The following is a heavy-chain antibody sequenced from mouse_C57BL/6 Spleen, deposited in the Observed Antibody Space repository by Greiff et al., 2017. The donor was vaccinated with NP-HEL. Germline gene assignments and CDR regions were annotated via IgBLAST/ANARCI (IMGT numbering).Heavy chain of an antibody. J-gene: IGHJ2*01. CDR3: ARRGLGHYYFDY. V-gene: IGHV5-9*01. CDR1: GFTFSSYT. CDR2: ISGGGGNT. Sequence: EVKLVESGGGLVKPGGSLKLSCAASGFTFSSYTMSWVRQTPEKRLEWVATISGGGGNTYYPDSVKGRFTISRDNAKNTLYLQMSSLRSEDTALYYCARRGLGHYYFDYWGQGTTLTVSS. D-gene: IGHD4-1*01.